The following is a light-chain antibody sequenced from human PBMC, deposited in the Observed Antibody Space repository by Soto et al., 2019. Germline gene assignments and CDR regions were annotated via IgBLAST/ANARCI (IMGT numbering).Light chain of an antibody. V-gene: IGKV1-5*01. CDR3: LRYNAFSQT. Sequence: DIQLTQSPSTLSASVEERVTITCRASQSMNSWLAWYQQKPGEAPKVLIYDASILGSGVPSRFSGSGSGTEFTLTIGSLQPEDFATYYCLRYNAFSQTFGQGTKVDIK. CDR2: DAS. CDR1: QSMNSW. J-gene: IGKJ1*01.